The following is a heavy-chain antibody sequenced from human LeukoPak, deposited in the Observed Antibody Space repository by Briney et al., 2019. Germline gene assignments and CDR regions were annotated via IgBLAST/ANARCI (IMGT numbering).Heavy chain of an antibody. J-gene: IGHJ4*02. Sequence: PGGSLRLSCAASGGTFSSNAMSWVRQAPGKGLELVSAISGCGGSTYYAASVKGRFTTSRDNSKNTQYLQMNSLRAEDTAVYYCAKMAVGVVVPAAMHTFDYWGQGTLVTVSS. V-gene: IGHV3-23*01. D-gene: IGHD2-2*01. CDR2: ISGCGGST. CDR1: GGTFSSNA. CDR3: AKMAVGVVVPAAMHTFDY.